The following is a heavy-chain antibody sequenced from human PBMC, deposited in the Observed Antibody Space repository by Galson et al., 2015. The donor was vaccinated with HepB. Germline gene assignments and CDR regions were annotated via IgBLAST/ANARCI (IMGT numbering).Heavy chain of an antibody. CDR3: ARDFEAQYYDSSGYYDS. CDR2: IHHSGSV. V-gene: IGHV4/OR15-8*02. Sequence: ETLSLTCDVSGDSLTSGRWWAWVRQPPGKGLEWIGEIHHSGSVNYSPFLMTRVTMSMEKSKNQFSLKVASATAADTAVYYCARDFEAQYYDSSGYYDSWGQGTLVTVSS. J-gene: IGHJ4*02. CDR1: GDSLTSGRW. D-gene: IGHD3-22*01.